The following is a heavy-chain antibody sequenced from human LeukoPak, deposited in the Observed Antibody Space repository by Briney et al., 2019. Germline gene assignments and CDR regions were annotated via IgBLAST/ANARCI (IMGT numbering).Heavy chain of an antibody. V-gene: IGHV2-70*11. Sequence: SGPTLVNPTQTLTLTCTFSGFSPSTSGMCVSWIRQPPGEALEWLARIDWDDDKYYSTSLKTRLTISKDTSKSQVVLTMTNMDPVDTATYYCARIPGYSSSWRQYYFDYWGQGTLVTVSS. J-gene: IGHJ4*02. CDR3: ARIPGYSSSWRQYYFDY. CDR2: IDWDDDK. CDR1: GFSPSTSGMC. D-gene: IGHD6-13*01.